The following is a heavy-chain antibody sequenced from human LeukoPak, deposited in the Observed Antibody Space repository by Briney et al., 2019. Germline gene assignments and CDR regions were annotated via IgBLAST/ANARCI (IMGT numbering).Heavy chain of an antibody. V-gene: IGHV3-53*01. Sequence: GGSLRLSCAASGFTVSSNYMSWVRQAPGKGLEWVSVIYSGGSTYYADSVKGRFTISRDNSKNTLYLQMNSLRAEDTAVYYCARDSGGYTRGFFDYWGQGTLVTVSS. CDR1: GFTVSSNY. D-gene: IGHD5-12*01. CDR2: IYSGGST. CDR3: ARDSGGYTRGFFDY. J-gene: IGHJ4*02.